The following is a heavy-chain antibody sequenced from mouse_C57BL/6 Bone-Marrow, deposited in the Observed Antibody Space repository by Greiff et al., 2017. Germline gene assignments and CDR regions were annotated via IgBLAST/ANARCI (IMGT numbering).Heavy chain of an antibody. CDR1: GFNIKDDY. J-gene: IGHJ2*01. CDR3: TTWYSNYGSYYFDY. V-gene: IGHV14-4*01. Sequence: EVQLQESGAELVRPGASVKLSCTASGFNIKDDYMHWVKQRPEQGLEWIGWIDPENGDTEYASKFQGKATITADTSSNTASLQLSSLTSEDTAVYYCTTWYSNYGSYYFDYWGQGTTLTVSS. CDR2: IDPENGDT. D-gene: IGHD2-5*01.